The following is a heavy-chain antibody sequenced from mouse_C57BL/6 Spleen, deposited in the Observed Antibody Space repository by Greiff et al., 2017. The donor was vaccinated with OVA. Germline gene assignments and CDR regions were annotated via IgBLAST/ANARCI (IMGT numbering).Heavy chain of an antibody. CDR1: GYSITSGYY. V-gene: IGHV3-6*01. Sequence: DVQLQESGPGLVKPSQSLSLTCSVTGYSITSGYYWNWIRQFPGNKLEWMGYISYDGSNNYNPSLKNRISITRDTSKNQFFLKLNSVTTEDTATYYCARGNYGAYWGQGTLVTVSA. CDR2: ISYDGSN. D-gene: IGHD1-1*01. CDR3: ARGNYGAY. J-gene: IGHJ3*01.